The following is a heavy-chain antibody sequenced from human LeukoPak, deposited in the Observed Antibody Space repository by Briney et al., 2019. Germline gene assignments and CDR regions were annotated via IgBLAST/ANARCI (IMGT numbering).Heavy chain of an antibody. J-gene: IGHJ4*02. CDR1: GYTFTSFD. CDR2: MNPNSGNT. CDR3: AILFRGRIAVVGNY. D-gene: IGHD6-19*01. V-gene: IGHV1-8*01. Sequence: ASVKVSCKASGYTFTSFDINWVRQATGQGLEWKGWMNPNSGNTGYAQKFQGRVTMTGNTSISTAYMELSSLISEDTAVYYCAILFRGRIAVVGNYWGQGTLVTVSS.